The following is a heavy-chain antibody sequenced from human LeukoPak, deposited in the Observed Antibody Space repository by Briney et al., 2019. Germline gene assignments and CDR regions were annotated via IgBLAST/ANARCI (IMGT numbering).Heavy chain of an antibody. Sequence: SETLSLTCTVSGGSVSSGSYYWSWIRQPPGKGLEWIGYIYYSGSTNFNPSLKSRVTISLDTSKNQFSLKLSSVTAADTAVYYCARRRREGWYFDLWGRGTLVTVSS. CDR3: ARRRREGWYFDL. CDR2: IYYSGST. V-gene: IGHV4-61*01. CDR1: GGSVSSGSYY. J-gene: IGHJ2*01.